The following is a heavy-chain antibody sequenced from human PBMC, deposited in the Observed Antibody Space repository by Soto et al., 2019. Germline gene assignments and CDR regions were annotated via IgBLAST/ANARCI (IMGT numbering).Heavy chain of an antibody. D-gene: IGHD1-26*01. CDR1: GYTFTNNF. Sequence: ASVKVSCKASGYTFTNNFIYWVRQAPGQGLEWVGWINPYSGGTEYARKFKGRVTMTRDASISTAYMELSRLRSEDTAVYYCARGTGMVSGSYYRGYDAFDIWGQGTMVTVSS. CDR2: INPYSGGT. CDR3: ARGTGMVSGSYYRGYDAFDI. J-gene: IGHJ3*02. V-gene: IGHV1-2*02.